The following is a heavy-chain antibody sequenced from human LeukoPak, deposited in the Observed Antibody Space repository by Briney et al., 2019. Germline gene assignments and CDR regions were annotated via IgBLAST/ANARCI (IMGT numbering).Heavy chain of an antibody. Sequence: GGSLRLSCAASRFTFSSYIMNWVRQAPGKGLEWVSSISSSSSYIYYADSVKGRFTISRDNAKNSLYLQMNSLRAEDTAVYYCARGGGHNVDYWGQGTLVTVSS. CDR3: ARGGGHNVDY. CDR1: RFTFSSYI. V-gene: IGHV3-21*01. CDR2: ISSSSSYI. J-gene: IGHJ4*02. D-gene: IGHD3-16*01.